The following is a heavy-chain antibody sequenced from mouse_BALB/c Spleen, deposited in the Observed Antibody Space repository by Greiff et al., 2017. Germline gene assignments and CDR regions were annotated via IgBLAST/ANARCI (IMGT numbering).Heavy chain of an antibody. J-gene: IGHJ3*01. V-gene: IGHV2-2*02. Sequence: QVQLKESGPGLVQPSQSLSITCTVSGFSLTSYGVHWVRQSPGKGLEWLGVIWSGGSTGYNAAFISRLSISKDNSKSQVFFKKNSLQANDTAIYYCARGYGNFQAWFAYWGQGTLVTVSA. CDR2: IWSGGST. CDR1: GFSLTSYG. CDR3: ARGYGNFQAWFAY. D-gene: IGHD2-1*01.